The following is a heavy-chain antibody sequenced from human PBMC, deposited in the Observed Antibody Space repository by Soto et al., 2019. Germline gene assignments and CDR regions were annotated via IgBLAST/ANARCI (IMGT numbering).Heavy chain of an antibody. D-gene: IGHD2-15*01. V-gene: IGHV1-2*04. CDR2: INPNSGGT. CDR1: GYTFTGYY. J-gene: IGHJ5*02. Sequence: GASVXVSFKASGYTFTGYYMHWVRQAPGQGLEWMGWINPNSGGTNYAQKFQGWVTMTRDTSISTAYMELSRLRSDDTAVYYCARDPXRVVAATKTPNWFDPWGQGTLVTVSS. CDR3: ARDPXRVVAATKTPNWFDP.